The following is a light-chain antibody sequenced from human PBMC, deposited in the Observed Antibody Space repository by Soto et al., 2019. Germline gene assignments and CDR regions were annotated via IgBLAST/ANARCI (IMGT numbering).Light chain of an antibody. J-gene: IGLJ3*02. Sequence: QTVVTQEPSFSVSPGRTVTLTCGLSSGSVSTSFYPSWYQQTPGQAPRTLIYSTNTRSSGVPDRFSGSIIGNKAALTITGAQAEDESDYYCVLYMGGGVGVFGGGTKLTVL. CDR2: STN. V-gene: IGLV8-61*01. CDR3: VLYMGGGVGV. CDR1: SGSVSTSFY.